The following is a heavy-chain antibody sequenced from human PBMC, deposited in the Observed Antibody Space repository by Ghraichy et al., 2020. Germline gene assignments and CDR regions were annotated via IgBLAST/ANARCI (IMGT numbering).Heavy chain of an antibody. CDR2: IDHSGST. V-gene: IGHV4-34*01. CDR1: GGSFSGYF. Sequence: ESLNISCAVYGGSFSGYFWTWIRQPPGKGLEWIGEIDHSGSTLYNPSLKSRVTVSVDPSKNQFFLKLSSVAAADTAVYYCGRKAHYDSVDYWGQGTLVIVSS. D-gene: IGHD5-12*01. J-gene: IGHJ4*02. CDR3: GRKAHYDSVDY.